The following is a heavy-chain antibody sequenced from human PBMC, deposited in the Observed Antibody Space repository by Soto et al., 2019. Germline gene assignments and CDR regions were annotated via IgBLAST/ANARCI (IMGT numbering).Heavy chain of an antibody. Sequence: PSETLSLTCAVCGGFLSESYWTWIRQPPWKGLEWIGEINHVGGTNYNPSLKSRVTMSVDTYQNHFSLRLIFVTAADTAMYFCVRIRYKLPPSVLRLDPWGQGT. CDR2: INHVGGT. CDR3: VRIRYKLPPSVLRLDP. D-gene: IGHD2-8*01. V-gene: IGHV4-34*01. J-gene: IGHJ5*02. CDR1: GGFLSESY.